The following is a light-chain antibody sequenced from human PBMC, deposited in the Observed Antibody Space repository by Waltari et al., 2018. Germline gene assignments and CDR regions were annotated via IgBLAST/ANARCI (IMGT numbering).Light chain of an antibody. CDR1: SLRTYY. V-gene: IGLV3-19*01. CDR3: HSRDSSGNVL. J-gene: IGLJ2*01. Sequence: SSELTQDPAVSVALGQTVRITCQGASLRTYYVSWFHQKPGQAPDLVIYGKNNRPSGIPDGFSSSRSGSTASLTISGGRAEDEADYYCHSRDSSGNVLIGGGTKLTVV. CDR2: GKN.